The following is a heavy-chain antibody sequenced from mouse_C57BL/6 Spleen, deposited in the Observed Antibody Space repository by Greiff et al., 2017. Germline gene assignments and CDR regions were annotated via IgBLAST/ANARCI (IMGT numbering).Heavy chain of an antibody. D-gene: IGHD3-2*02. CDR1: GFNIKDDY. CDR2: IDPENGDT. CDR3: TQTAQATGGFAY. J-gene: IGHJ3*01. Sequence: VPLQQSGAELVRPGASVKLSCTASGFNIKDDYMHWVKQRPEQGLEWIGWIDPENGDTEYASKFQGKATITADTSSNTAYLQLSSLTSEDTAVYYCTQTAQATGGFAYWGQGTLVTVSA. V-gene: IGHV14-4*01.